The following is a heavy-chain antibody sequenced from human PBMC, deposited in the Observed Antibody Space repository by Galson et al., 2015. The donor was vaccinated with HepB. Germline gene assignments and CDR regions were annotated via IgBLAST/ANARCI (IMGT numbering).Heavy chain of an antibody. CDR1: GFTFSSYS. V-gene: IGHV3-48*04. D-gene: IGHD3-10*01. CDR2: ISSSSSTI. CDR3: ARDPSHGVRGVISYYYYGMDV. Sequence: SLRLSCAASGFTFSSYSMNWVRQAPGKGPEWVSYISSSSSTIYYADSVKGRFTISRDNAKNSLYLQMNSLRAEDTAVYYCARDPSHGVRGVISYYYYGMDVWGQGTTVTVSS. J-gene: IGHJ6*02.